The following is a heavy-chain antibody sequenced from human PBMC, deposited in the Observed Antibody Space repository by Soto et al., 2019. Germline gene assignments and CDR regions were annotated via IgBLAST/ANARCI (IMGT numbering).Heavy chain of an antibody. CDR2: ISAYNGNT. J-gene: IGHJ6*02. CDR1: GYTFTSYG. V-gene: IGHV1-18*04. Sequence: QVQLVQSGAEVKQPGASVKVSCKASGYTFTSYGISWVRQAPGQGLEWMGWISAYNGNTNYAQKLQGRVTMTTDTSTSTAYMELRSLRSDDTAVYYCARGRVRYDRGWGYYYYYGMDVWGQGTTVTVSS. CDR3: ARGRVRYDRGWGYYYYYGMDV. D-gene: IGHD3-16*01.